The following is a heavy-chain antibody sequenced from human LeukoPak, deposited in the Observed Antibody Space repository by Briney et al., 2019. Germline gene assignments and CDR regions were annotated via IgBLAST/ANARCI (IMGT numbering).Heavy chain of an antibody. V-gene: IGHV4-59*08. CDR1: GGSISSHY. CDR3: ARHLNSGFDY. D-gene: IGHD6-19*01. CDR2: ISNRGST. Sequence: SETLSLTCTVSGGSISSHYLSWIRQPPGKGLEWMGYISNRGSTDYNPSLTCRVTISADTSKNQFSLRLTSVTAADTAVYYCARHLNSGFDYWGQGTLVSVSS. J-gene: IGHJ4*02.